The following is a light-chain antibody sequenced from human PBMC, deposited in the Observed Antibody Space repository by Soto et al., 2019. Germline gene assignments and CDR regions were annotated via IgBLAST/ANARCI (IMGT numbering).Light chain of an antibody. V-gene: IGLV2-14*03. CDR1: SSDVGGYNY. CDR2: EVS. Sequence: QSALTQPASVSGSPGQSITISCTGTSSDVGGYNYVSWYQQHPGKAPKLIISEVSNRPSGVSTRFSGSKSGNTASLTISGLQAEDEADYYCTSYTSTITHYLFGGGTKVTVL. CDR3: TSYTSTITHYL. J-gene: IGLJ2*01.